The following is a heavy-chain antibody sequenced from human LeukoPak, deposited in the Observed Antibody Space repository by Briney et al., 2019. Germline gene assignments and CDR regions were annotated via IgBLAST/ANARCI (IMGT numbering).Heavy chain of an antibody. D-gene: IGHD3-9*01. CDR3: ARDDPYYEILTGYYRGYCFDY. CDR1: GFTFSSYE. Sequence: PGGSLRLSCAVSGFTFSSYEMNWVRQAPGQGLEWVSYISSSGSTIYYADSVKGRFTISRDNAKNSLYLQMNSLRAEDTAVYYCARDDPYYEILTGYYRGYCFDYWGQGTLVTVSS. V-gene: IGHV3-48*03. J-gene: IGHJ4*02. CDR2: ISSSGSTI.